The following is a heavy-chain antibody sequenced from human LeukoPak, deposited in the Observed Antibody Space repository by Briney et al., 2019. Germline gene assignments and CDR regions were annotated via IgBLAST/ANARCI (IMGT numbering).Heavy chain of an antibody. D-gene: IGHD6-6*01. J-gene: IGHJ4*02. CDR1: GFTFSTYW. CDR3: ARVTDSSSSLDY. CDR2: IKTDGSST. V-gene: IGHV3-74*01. Sequence: GGSLRLSCAASGFTFSTYWMHWVRQAPGKGLVWVSRIKTDGSSTSYADSVKGRFTISRDNAKNTLHLQMNSLRAEDTAVYYCARVTDSSSSLDYWGQGTLVTVSS.